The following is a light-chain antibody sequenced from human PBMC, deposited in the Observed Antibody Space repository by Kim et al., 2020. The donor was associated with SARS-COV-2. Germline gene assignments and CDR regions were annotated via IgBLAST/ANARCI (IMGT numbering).Light chain of an antibody. V-gene: IGLV1-40*01. Sequence: VTTSCTGSSSNSGAGYDVHWYQQLPGTAPQLLIYGNSNRPSGVPDRFSGSKSGTSASLAITGLQAEDEADYYCQSYDSSLSGFVVFGGGTQLTVL. CDR3: QSYDSSLSGFVV. CDR1: SSNSGAGYD. J-gene: IGLJ2*01. CDR2: GNS.